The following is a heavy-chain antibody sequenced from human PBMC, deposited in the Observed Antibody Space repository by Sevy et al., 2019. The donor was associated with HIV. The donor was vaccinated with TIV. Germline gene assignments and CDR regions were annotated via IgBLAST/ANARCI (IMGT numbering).Heavy chain of an antibody. J-gene: IGHJ6*02. D-gene: IGHD3-3*01. V-gene: IGHV3-9*01. CDR3: VKDSVGPRHFGAVSYYYYGMDV. CDR1: GLTFDDYA. CDR2: INWNAGSI. Sequence: GGSLRLSCVASGLTFDDYAMHWVRQPPGKGLEWVSRINWNAGSIGYADSVKGRFTISRDKAKNSLYLQMNSLRAEDTALYYCVKDSVGPRHFGAVSYYYYGMDVWGQGTTVTVSS.